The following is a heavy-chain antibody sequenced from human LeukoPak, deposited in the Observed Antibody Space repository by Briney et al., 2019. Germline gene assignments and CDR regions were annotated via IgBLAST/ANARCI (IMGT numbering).Heavy chain of an antibody. CDR2: IYYSGST. Sequence: SETLSLTCTVSGGSISPFYWSWIRQPPGKGLEWIAYIYYSGSTRYNPSLKSRVAISVDTSNNQVSLKLSSVTAADTAVYYCARHGYCSGGSCYWDYWGQGTLVTVSS. V-gene: IGHV4-59*08. CDR3: ARHGYCSGGSCYWDY. J-gene: IGHJ4*02. D-gene: IGHD2-15*01. CDR1: GGSISPFY.